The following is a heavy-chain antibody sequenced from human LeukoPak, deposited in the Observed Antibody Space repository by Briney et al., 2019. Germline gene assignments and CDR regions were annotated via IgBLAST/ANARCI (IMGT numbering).Heavy chain of an antibody. Sequence: GGSLRLSCAASGFTVSSNHNHMSWVRQAPGKGLEWVSVIYSGGTISSADSVKGRFTISRDNSKNTVYLEMNSLRAEDTAVYYCARDGENHYYDYWGQGTLVTVST. CDR2: IYSGGTI. D-gene: IGHD7-27*01. CDR3: ARDGENHYYDY. J-gene: IGHJ4*02. CDR1: GFTVSSNH. V-gene: IGHV3-66*01.